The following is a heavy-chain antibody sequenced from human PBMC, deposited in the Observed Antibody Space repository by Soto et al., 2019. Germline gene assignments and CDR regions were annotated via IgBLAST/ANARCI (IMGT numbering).Heavy chain of an antibody. Sequence: GGSLGLSCAASGFTFSSYALHWVRQAPGKGLEWVAVISYDGSNKYYADSVKGRFTISRDNSKNTLYLQMNSLRAEDTAAYYCAREAIVVVIYFAYWGQGT. V-gene: IGHV3-30-3*01. CDR2: ISYDGSNK. CDR3: AREAIVVVIYFAY. J-gene: IGHJ4*02. CDR1: GFTFSSYA. D-gene: IGHD3-22*01.